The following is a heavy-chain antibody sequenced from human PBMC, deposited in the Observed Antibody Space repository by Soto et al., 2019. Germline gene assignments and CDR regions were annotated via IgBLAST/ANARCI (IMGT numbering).Heavy chain of an antibody. Sequence: LSLTCTVSGGSISSGGYYWSWIRQHPGKGLEWIGYIYYSGSTYYNPSLKSRVTIPVDTSKNQFSLKLSSVTAADTAVYYCARGETGTIGAFDIWGQGTMVTVSS. V-gene: IGHV4-31*03. CDR1: GGSISSGGYY. J-gene: IGHJ3*02. CDR2: IYYSGST. D-gene: IGHD1-7*01. CDR3: ARGETGTIGAFDI.